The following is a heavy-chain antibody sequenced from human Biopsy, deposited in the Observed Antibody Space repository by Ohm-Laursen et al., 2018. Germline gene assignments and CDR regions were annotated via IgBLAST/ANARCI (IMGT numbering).Heavy chain of an antibody. CDR2: ITQSGST. CDR3: ARVPLPGIGAAYQGRFLYGMDV. J-gene: IGHJ6*02. Sequence: SDTLSLTCAAYGGSFNGYFWSWIRQPPGKGLEWIGDITQSGSTNYSPSLKSRVTISVDTAKKQFSLSLRSVTAADTAVYYCARVPLPGIGAAYQGRFLYGMDVWGQGTTVSVSS. CDR1: GGSFNGYF. D-gene: IGHD6-13*01. V-gene: IGHV4-34*01.